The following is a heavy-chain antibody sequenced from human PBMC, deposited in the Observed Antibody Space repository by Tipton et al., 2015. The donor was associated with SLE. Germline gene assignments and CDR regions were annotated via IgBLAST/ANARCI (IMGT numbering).Heavy chain of an antibody. Sequence: QVQLVQSGGGLVKPGGSLRLSCAASGFTFSDYYMSWIRQAPGKGLEWVSYISGSSSYTNYADSVKGRFTISRDNAKNSLYLQMNSLRAEDTAVYYYARDDGYSSIPDAFDIWGQGTMVTVSS. V-gene: IGHV3-11*05. CDR3: ARDDGYSSIPDAFDI. D-gene: IGHD6-13*01. CDR2: ISGSSSYT. J-gene: IGHJ3*02. CDR1: GFTFSDYY.